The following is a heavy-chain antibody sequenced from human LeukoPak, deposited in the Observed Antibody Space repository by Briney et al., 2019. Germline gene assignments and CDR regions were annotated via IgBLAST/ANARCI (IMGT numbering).Heavy chain of an antibody. CDR3: ARDGAYSSSCFDY. CDR1: GFTFSNFW. CDR2: ISWKSGSI. D-gene: IGHD6-6*01. V-gene: IGHV3-9*01. Sequence: PGGSLRLSCAASGFTFSNFWMSWVRQAPGKGLEWVSGISWKSGSIGYADSVKGRFTISRDNAKNSLYLQMNSLRAEDAAVYYCARDGAYSSSCFDYWGQGTLVTVSS. J-gene: IGHJ4*02.